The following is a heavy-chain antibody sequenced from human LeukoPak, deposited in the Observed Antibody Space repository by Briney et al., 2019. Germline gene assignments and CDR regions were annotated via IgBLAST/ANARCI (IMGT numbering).Heavy chain of an antibody. J-gene: IGHJ4*02. CDR2: ITGSGGST. D-gene: IGHD2-15*01. Sequence: GGSLRLSCAASAFTFSSYAMTWVRQAPGKGLEWVSEITGSGGSTYYADSVKGRFTISRDNSRNTLYLQMNSLRAEDTAVYYCARALLDFDYWRQGTLVTVSS. CDR1: AFTFSSYA. CDR3: ARALLDFDY. V-gene: IGHV3-23*01.